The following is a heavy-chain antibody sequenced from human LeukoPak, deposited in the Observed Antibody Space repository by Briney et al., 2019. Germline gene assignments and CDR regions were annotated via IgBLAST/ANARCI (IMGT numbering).Heavy chain of an antibody. CDR3: TKGDDYGANTRLPKYHWFDP. CDR2: IRYDGNNK. D-gene: IGHD4-23*01. CDR1: GFTFSSYA. Sequence: GGSLRLSCAASGFTFSSYAMHWVRQAPGKGLEWVAFIRYDGNNKYYADSVKGRFTISRDNSRDTLYLQMNSLRAEDTAVYYCTKGDDYGANTRLPKYHWFDPWGQGTLVTVSS. V-gene: IGHV3-30*02. J-gene: IGHJ5*02.